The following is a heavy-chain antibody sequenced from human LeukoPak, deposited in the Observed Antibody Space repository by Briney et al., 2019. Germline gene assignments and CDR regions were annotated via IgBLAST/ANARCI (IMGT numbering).Heavy chain of an antibody. J-gene: IGHJ5*02. Sequence: SETLSLTCTVSGGSISSYYWSWIRQPPGKGLEWIGYIYTSGSTTYNPSLKSRVTISVDTSKNQFSLKLSSVTAADTAVYYCARRDGIAWFDPWGQGTLVTVSS. CDR2: IYTSGST. CDR1: GGSISSYY. D-gene: IGHD6-13*01. V-gene: IGHV4-4*09. CDR3: ARRDGIAWFDP.